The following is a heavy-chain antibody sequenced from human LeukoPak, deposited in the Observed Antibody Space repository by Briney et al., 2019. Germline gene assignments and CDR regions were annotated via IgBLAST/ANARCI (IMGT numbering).Heavy chain of an antibody. CDR2: IYHSGST. Sequence: SETLSLTCTVSGYSISSNYHWGWIRQPPGKGLEWIATIYHSGSTYYNPSLKSRVTISVDTSKNQFSLKMRSVTAADTAVYYCARGRSYFDYWGQGTLVTVSS. CDR1: GYSISSNYH. V-gene: IGHV4-38-2*02. CDR3: ARGRSYFDY. J-gene: IGHJ4*02.